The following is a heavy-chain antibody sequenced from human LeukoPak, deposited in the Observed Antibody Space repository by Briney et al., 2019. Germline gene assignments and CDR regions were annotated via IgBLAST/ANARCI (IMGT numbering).Heavy chain of an antibody. CDR3: ARDQLIAAAGTVTDY. CDR2: ITSSSNYI. Sequence: GGSLRLSCAASGFTFSSFSMNWVRQAPGKGLEWVSSITSSSNYIYYANSVRGRFTISRDNAKNTLYLQMNSLRAEDTAVYYCARDQLIAAAGTVTDYWGQGTLVTVSS. J-gene: IGHJ4*02. D-gene: IGHD6-13*01. V-gene: IGHV3-21*04. CDR1: GFTFSSFS.